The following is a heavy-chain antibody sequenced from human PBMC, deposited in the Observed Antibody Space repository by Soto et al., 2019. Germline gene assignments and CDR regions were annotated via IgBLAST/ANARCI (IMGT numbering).Heavy chain of an antibody. Sequence: SGGSLRLSCAASGFTFSNAWMSWVRQAPGKGLEWVGRIKSKTDGGTTDYAAPVKGRFTISRDDSKNTLYLQMNSLKTEDTAVYYCTTSYSSSSEYYYYYGMDVWGQGTTVTVSS. CDR3: TTSYSSSSEYYYYYGMDV. CDR1: GFTFSNAW. J-gene: IGHJ6*02. V-gene: IGHV3-15*01. CDR2: IKSKTDGGTT. D-gene: IGHD6-6*01.